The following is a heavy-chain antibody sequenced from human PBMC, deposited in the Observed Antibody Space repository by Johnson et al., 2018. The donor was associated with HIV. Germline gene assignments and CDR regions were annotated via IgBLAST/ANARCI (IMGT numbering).Heavy chain of an antibody. D-gene: IGHD3/OR15-3a*01. CDR1: GFTVSSNY. J-gene: IGHJ3*01. V-gene: IGHV3-66*01. CDR3: ARSGDSIGSFWAGGAFDL. Sequence: VQLVESGGGLVQPGGSLRLSCAASGFTVSSNYMSWVRQAPGKGLEWVSVIYSGGSTYYADSVKGRFTISRDNSKNTLYLQMNSLRAEDTAVYYCARSGDSIGSFWAGGAFDLWGQGTMVIVSS. CDR2: IYSGGST.